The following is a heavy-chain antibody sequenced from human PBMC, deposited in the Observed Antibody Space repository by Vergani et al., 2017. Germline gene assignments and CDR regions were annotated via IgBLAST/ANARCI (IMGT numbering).Heavy chain of an antibody. J-gene: IGHJ6*02. CDR3: ARDRGIFGVITGMDV. Sequence: QVQLQESGPGLVKPSEPLSLTCTVSGGSISSYYWSWIRQPAGKGLEWIGRTYNRGSTAYNPSLKSRLTVSLDTSKNQFSLKLSSVTAADTAVYYCARDRGIFGVITGMDVWGQGTTVTVSS. CDR2: TYNRGST. CDR1: GGSISSYY. D-gene: IGHD3-3*01. V-gene: IGHV4-4*07.